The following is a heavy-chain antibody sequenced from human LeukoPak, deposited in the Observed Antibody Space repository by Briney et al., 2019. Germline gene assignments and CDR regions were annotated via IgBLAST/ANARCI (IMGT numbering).Heavy chain of an antibody. V-gene: IGHV4-34*01. CDR1: GGSFSGYY. CDR3: ARGRDYGDHYYYYYGMDV. CDR2: INHSGST. Sequence: PSETLSLTCAVYGGSFSGYYWSWIRQPPGKGLEWIGEINHSGSTNYNPSLKSRVTISVDTSKNQFSLKLSSVTAADTAVYYCARGRDYGDHYYYYYGMDVWGQGTTVTVSS. D-gene: IGHD4-17*01. J-gene: IGHJ6*02.